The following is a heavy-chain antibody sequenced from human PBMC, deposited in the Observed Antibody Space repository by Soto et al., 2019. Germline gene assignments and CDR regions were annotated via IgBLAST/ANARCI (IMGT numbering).Heavy chain of an antibody. CDR3: ARVDTRGGPQCCAFDI. CDR2: IGTAGDT. Sequence: GGSLRLSCAASGFTFSSYDMHWVRQATGKSLEWVSAIGTAGDTYYPGSVKGRFTISRENAKNSLYLQMNSLRAEDTAVYYCARVDTRGGPQCCAFDIWGQGTMVTVSS. J-gene: IGHJ3*02. CDR1: GFTFSSYD. V-gene: IGHV3-13*01. D-gene: IGHD3-10*01.